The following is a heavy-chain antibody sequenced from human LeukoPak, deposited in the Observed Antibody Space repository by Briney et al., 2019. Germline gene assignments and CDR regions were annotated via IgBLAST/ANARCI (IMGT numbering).Heavy chain of an antibody. CDR3: AKVGGDYPYYYYYYGMDV. V-gene: IGHV3-30*18. CDR2: LSHDGSNK. J-gene: IGHJ6*02. CDR1: GFPFSSHG. D-gene: IGHD4-17*01. Sequence: GGPLRLSCAASGFPFSSHGMHGVREPPGKGLEGGAVLSHDGSNKYYADSVKGRFTISRDNSKTTLYLQMNSLRAEDTAVYYCAKVGGDYPYYYYYYGMDVWGQGTTVTVSS.